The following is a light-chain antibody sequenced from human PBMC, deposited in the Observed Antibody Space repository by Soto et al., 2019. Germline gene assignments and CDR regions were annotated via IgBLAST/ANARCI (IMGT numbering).Light chain of an antibody. Sequence: DIQMTQSPSTLSASVGYRVTITFRASQSLSSWVAWYQQRPGKAPKLLIYDASTLERGVPSRFSGTGSGTEFTLTISSLQPDDFATYYCQQYHSSSITFGQGTRLEIK. V-gene: IGKV1-5*01. CDR2: DAS. J-gene: IGKJ5*01. CDR3: QQYHSSSIT. CDR1: QSLSSW.